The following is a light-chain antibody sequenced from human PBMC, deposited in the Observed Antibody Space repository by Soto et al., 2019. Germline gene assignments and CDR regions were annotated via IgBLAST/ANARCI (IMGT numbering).Light chain of an antibody. J-gene: IGKJ1*01. CDR3: QQYNSYST. CDR2: DAS. CDR1: QSIGSW. Sequence: DIQMTQSPSTLSASVGDRVTINCRASQSIGSWLAWYQQKPGKAPKLLIYDASTLESGVPSRFSGSASGTEFTLTISSLQPDDFATYYCQQYNSYSTFGQGTKVDIK. V-gene: IGKV1-5*01.